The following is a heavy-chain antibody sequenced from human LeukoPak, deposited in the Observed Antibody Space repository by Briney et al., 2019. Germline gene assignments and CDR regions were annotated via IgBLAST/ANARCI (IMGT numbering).Heavy chain of an antibody. CDR3: ANTSDGIVGANFLFDY. J-gene: IGHJ4*02. Sequence: GGSLRLSCAASGFTFSSYGMHWVRQAPGKGLEWVAFIRYDGSNKYYADSVKGRFTISRDNSKNTLYLQMNSLRAEDTAVYYCANTSDGIVGANFLFDYWGQGTLLTVSS. D-gene: IGHD1-26*01. CDR1: GFTFSSYG. V-gene: IGHV3-30*02. CDR2: IRYDGSNK.